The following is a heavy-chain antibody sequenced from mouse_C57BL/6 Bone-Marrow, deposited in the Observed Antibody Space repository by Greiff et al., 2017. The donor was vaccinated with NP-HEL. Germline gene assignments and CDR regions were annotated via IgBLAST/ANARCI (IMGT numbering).Heavy chain of an antibody. V-gene: IGHV3-8*01. CDR1: GYSITSDY. CDR2: ISYSGST. J-gene: IGHJ1*03. D-gene: IGHD1-1*01. CDR3: ARGIYYYGSSYGYFDV. Sequence: EVQLVESGPGLAKPSQTLSLTCSVTGYSITSDYWNWIRKFPGNKLEYMGYISYSGSTYYNPSLKSRISITRDTSKNQYYLQLNSVTTEDTATYYCARGIYYYGSSYGYFDVWGTGTTVTVSS.